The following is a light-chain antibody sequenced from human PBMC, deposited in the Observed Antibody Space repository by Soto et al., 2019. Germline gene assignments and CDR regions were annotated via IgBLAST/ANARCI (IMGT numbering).Light chain of an antibody. CDR1: RSDVGGYNL. CDR2: DDI. V-gene: IGLV2-14*02. J-gene: IGLJ2*01. Sequence: QSGLTQTASVSGSPGQSITMSCTGTRSDVGGYNLVSWYQQHPGKAPRLLIHDDIKRPSGVSDRFSGSKSGNTASLTISGLQAEDEADYYCSSFTISRNTVIFGGGTKVTVL. CDR3: SSFTISRNTVI.